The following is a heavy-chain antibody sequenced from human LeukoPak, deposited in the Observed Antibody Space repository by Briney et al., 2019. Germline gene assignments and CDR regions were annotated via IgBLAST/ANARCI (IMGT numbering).Heavy chain of an antibody. V-gene: IGHV3-15*01. CDR1: GFNFNDAW. D-gene: IGHD1-7*01. Sequence: GGSLRLSCATSGFNFNDAWMNWVGQAPGRGLEWLGRIKSISYGGTIDYAAPVKGRFTISRDDSKNTLYLQMDSLDTEDTAIYYCTRTWPGNTCFNFWGQGTLVTVSS. CDR3: TRTWPGNTCFNF. CDR2: IKSISYGGTI. J-gene: IGHJ4*02.